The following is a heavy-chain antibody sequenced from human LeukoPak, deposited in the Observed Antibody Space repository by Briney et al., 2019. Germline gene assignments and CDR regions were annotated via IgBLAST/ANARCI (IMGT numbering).Heavy chain of an antibody. CDR1: GFTFDDYA. V-gene: IGHV3-43D*03. D-gene: IGHD3-3*01. Sequence: YPGGSLRLSCAASGFTFDDYAMHWVRQAPGKGLEWVSLISWDGGSTYYADSVKGRFTISRDNSKNSLYLQMNSLRAEDTALYYCAKDGRSPELRFLPDDKGGVWVDYWGQGTLVTVSS. J-gene: IGHJ4*02. CDR2: ISWDGGST. CDR3: AKDGRSPELRFLPDDKGGVWVDY.